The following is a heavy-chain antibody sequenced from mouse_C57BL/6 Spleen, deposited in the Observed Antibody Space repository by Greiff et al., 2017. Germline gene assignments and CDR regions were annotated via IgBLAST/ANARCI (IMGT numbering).Heavy chain of an antibody. D-gene: IGHD2-5*01. Sequence: VQLHQPGAELVKPGASVKMSCKASGYTFTSYWITWVKQRPGQGLEWIGDIYPGSGSTNYNEKFKSKATLTVDTSSSTAYMQLSSLTSEDSAVYYCARVGYYSKNLDYWGQGTTLTVSS. CDR3: ARVGYYSKNLDY. CDR2: IYPGSGST. V-gene: IGHV1-55*01. CDR1: GYTFTSYW. J-gene: IGHJ2*01.